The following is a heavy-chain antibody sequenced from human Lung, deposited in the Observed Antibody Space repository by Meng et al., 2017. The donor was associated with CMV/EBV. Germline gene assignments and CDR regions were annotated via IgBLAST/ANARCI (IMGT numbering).Heavy chain of an antibody. CDR1: GFTFPTYS. D-gene: IGHD2-8*01. CDR2: ISYDGSNK. V-gene: IGHV3-30-3*01. Sequence: GESLKISCPASGFTFPTYSLHWVRQAPGKGLEWVAVISYDGSNKYYADSAKGRFTISRDNSKNKMYFQMNSLKTEDTSVYYCARDSEGSNGSGRSPYYFDFWG. CDR3: ARDSEGSNGSGRSPYYFDF. J-gene: IGHJ4*01.